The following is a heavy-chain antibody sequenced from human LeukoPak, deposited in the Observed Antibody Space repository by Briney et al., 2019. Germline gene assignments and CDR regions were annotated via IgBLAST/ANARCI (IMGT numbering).Heavy chain of an antibody. CDR3: ARGEAPGTVFGGMAV. CDR2: MNPNSGNT. V-gene: IGHV1-8*01. Sequence: ASVQVSCQASGYTFTSYDINWVRQATGQGLEWMGWMNPNSGNTGYAQKFQGRVTMTRNTSISTAYMELSSLRSEDTAVYYCARGEAPGTVFGGMAVWGQGTAVAVSS. D-gene: IGHD3-16*01. CDR1: GYTFTSYD. J-gene: IGHJ6*02.